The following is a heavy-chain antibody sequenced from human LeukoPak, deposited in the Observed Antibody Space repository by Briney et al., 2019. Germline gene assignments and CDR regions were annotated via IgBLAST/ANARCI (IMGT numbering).Heavy chain of an antibody. D-gene: IGHD2-2*01. CDR1: EFNVTRNY. CDR2: IYSGGST. Sequence: SGGSLRLSCTASEFNVTRNYITWVRQAPGKGLEWLSVIYSGGSTYYADSVKGRFIISRDNSKNTLYLQMNSLRVEDTAVYYCATERPVYWGQGTLVTVSS. V-gene: IGHV3-66*01. J-gene: IGHJ4*02. CDR3: ATERPVY.